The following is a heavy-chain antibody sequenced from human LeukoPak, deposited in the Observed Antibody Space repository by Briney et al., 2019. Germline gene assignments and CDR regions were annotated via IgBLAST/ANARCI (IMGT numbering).Heavy chain of an antibody. V-gene: IGHV3-30*02. Sequence: GGSLRLSCAASGFNFRSYGMHWVRQAPGRGLEWVAFIRYDGNNEDYVDFVKGRFTISRDNSMNALYLQMDSLRVDDTALYYCVKDAYSGDFGEYFHHWGQGTLVTVAS. J-gene: IGHJ1*01. CDR1: GFNFRSYG. CDR3: VKDAYSGDFGEYFHH. D-gene: IGHD4-17*01. CDR2: IRYDGNNE.